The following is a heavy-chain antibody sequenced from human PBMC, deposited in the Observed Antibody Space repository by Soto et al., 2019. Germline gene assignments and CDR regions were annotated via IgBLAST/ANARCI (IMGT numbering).Heavy chain of an antibody. Sequence: QVQLVQSGAEVKKPGSSVKVPCKASGGTFSSYAISWVRQAPGQGLEWMGGIIPIFGTANYAQKFQGRVTITADESTSTAYMELSSLRSEDTAVYYCARRVSSSGWYRSNWFDPWGQGTLVTVSS. CDR2: IIPIFGTA. CDR3: ARRVSSSGWYRSNWFDP. D-gene: IGHD6-19*01. J-gene: IGHJ5*02. CDR1: GGTFSSYA. V-gene: IGHV1-69*12.